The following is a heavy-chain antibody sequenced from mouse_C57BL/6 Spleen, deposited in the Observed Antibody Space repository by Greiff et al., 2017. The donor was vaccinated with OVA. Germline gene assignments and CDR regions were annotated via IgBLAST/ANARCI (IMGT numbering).Heavy chain of an antibody. CDR1: GFTFSSYA. CDR2: ISDGGSYT. J-gene: IGHJ2*01. V-gene: IGHV5-4*01. Sequence: DVKLVESGGGLVKPGGSLKLSCAASGFTFSSYAMSWVRQTPEKRLEWVATISDGGSYTYYPDNVKGRFTISRDNAKNNLYLQMGHLKSEDTAMYYCARDREYDERAFDYWGQGTTLTVSS. CDR3: ARDREYDERAFDY. D-gene: IGHD2-14*01.